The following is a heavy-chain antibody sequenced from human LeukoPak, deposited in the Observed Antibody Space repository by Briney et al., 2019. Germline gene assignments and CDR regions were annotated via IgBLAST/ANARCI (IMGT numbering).Heavy chain of an antibody. CDR3: ARDEGSFVGPRDH. Sequence: GGSLRLSCAASGFTFSDYYMIWIRQAPGKGLEWVSYISSSGGYTNYADSVKGRFTISRDNSKSTMYLQMNGLRPEDTAVYYCARDEGSFVGPRDHWVQGTLVTVSS. V-gene: IGHV3-11*06. D-gene: IGHD3-9*01. J-gene: IGHJ4*02. CDR1: GFTFSDYY. CDR2: ISSSGGYT.